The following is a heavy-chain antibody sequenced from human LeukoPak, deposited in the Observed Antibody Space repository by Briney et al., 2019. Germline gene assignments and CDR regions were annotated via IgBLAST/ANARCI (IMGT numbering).Heavy chain of an antibody. CDR2: IKSKANGETT. D-gene: IGHD3-16*01. Sequence: GGSLRLSCSASGFTFSDAWMGWIRQAPGKGLEWVGRIKSKANGETTHFAAPVKGRFTISRDDSKNTLYLQMNGLKTEDTAVYYCAWGGDYFDFWGRGTLVTVSS. V-gene: IGHV3-15*01. J-gene: IGHJ4*02. CDR3: AWGGDYFDF. CDR1: GFTFSDAW.